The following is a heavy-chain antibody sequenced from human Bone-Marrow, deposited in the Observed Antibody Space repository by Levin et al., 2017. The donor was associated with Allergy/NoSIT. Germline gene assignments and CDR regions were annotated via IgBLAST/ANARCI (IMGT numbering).Heavy chain of an antibody. CDR3: ATEGLYSGTYYGPFDV. CDR2: IQSKPDGGTT. V-gene: IGHV3-15*01. Sequence: PSETLSLTCAASGITFSNAWMSWVRRAPGRGLEWVGRIQSKPDGGTTDYAAPVKGRFIISRDDSKNTLYLQMNSLKMEDAAVYYCATEGLYSGTYYGPFDVWGQGTMVTVSS. J-gene: IGHJ3*01. CDR1: GITFSNAW. D-gene: IGHD1-26*01.